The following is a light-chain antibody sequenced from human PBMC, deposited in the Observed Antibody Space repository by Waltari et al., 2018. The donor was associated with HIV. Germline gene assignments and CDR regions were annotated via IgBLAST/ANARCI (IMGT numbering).Light chain of an antibody. CDR1: TSNIGRNT. V-gene: IGLV1-44*01. Sequence: QSVLTQPPSASGTPEQRVTISCSGSTSNIGRNTVSWFQQFPGTAPKVLIYCKNQRPSGVPDRVSGSKSGTSASLAISGLQSEDEADYYCASWDDSLNGPVFGGGTKLTVV. CDR2: CKN. CDR3: ASWDDSLNGPV. J-gene: IGLJ2*01.